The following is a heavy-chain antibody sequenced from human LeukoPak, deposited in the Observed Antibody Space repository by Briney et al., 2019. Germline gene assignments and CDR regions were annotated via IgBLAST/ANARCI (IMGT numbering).Heavy chain of an antibody. D-gene: IGHD2/OR15-2a*01. CDR3: ARDRISAVVDAFDI. CDR1: GGSISSYY. CDR2: IYYSGST. Sequence: PSETLSLTCTVSGGSISSYYWSWIRQPPGKGLEWIGYIYYSGSTNYNPSLKSRVTMSVDTSKNQISLKLTSVTAADTAVYYCARDRISAVVDAFDIWGQGTMVTVSS. V-gene: IGHV4-59*12. J-gene: IGHJ3*02.